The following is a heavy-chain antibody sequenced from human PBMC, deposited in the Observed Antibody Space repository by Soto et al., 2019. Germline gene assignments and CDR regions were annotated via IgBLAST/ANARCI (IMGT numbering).Heavy chain of an antibody. CDR2: ISSSGSAI. Sequence: PGGSLRLSCAASGFTFSSYEMNWVRQAPGKGLEWVSYISSSGSAIYYADSVKGRFTISRDNAKNSLYLQMNSLRAEDTAVYYCAGDSRTRSSSYPDYWGQGTLLDASS. J-gene: IGHJ4*02. CDR1: GFTFSSYE. CDR3: AGDSRTRSSSYPDY. D-gene: IGHD6-19*01. V-gene: IGHV3-48*03.